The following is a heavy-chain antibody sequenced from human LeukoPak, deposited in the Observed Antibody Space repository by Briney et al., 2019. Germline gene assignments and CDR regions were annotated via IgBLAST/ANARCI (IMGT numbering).Heavy chain of an antibody. CDR1: GYTFTDSY. CDR3: ARISDGYNDAYDL. CDR2: IDPDGGNT. D-gene: IGHD5-24*01. J-gene: IGHJ3*01. Sequence: ASVKVSCKASGYTFTDSYVHWVRQAPGQVLEWMGLIDPDGGNTNYAQNFQGRVTLTRDTSTSTLYMELSSLRSEDTAIYYCARISDGYNDAYDLWGQGTVVTVPS. V-gene: IGHV1-46*01.